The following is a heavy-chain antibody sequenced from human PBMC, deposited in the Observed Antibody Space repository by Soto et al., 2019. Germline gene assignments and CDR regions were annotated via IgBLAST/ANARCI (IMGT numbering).Heavy chain of an antibody. J-gene: IGHJ6*02. CDR3: ARGYDILTGLGYYYYGMDV. Sequence: SETLSLTCTVSGGSISSYYWIWIRQPPGKGLEWIGYIYYSGSTNYNPSLKSRVTISVDTSKNQFSLKLSSVTAADTAVYYCARGYDILTGLGYYYYGMDVWGQGTTVTVSS. D-gene: IGHD3-9*01. V-gene: IGHV4-59*01. CDR1: GGSISSYY. CDR2: IYYSGST.